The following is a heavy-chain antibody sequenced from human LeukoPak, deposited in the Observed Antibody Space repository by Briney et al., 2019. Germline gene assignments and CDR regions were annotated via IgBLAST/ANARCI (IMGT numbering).Heavy chain of an antibody. CDR2: IPYDGSYK. Sequence: PGRSLRLSCAASEFTFSTYGMHWVRQAPGKGLEWVAVIPYDGSYKFYADSVKGRFTISRDNSKSTLYLQMNSLRAEDTAVYYCAKDRYSGLNTIDYWGQGTLVTVSS. D-gene: IGHD6-13*01. J-gene: IGHJ4*02. CDR3: AKDRYSGLNTIDY. CDR1: EFTFSTYG. V-gene: IGHV3-30*18.